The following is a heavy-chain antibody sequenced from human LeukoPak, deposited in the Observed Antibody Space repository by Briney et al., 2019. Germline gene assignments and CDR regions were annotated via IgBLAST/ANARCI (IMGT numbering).Heavy chain of an antibody. Sequence: GGSLRLSCAASGFTFSSYAMSWVRQAPGKGLEWVSAISGSGGSTYYADSVKGRFTISRDNSKNTLYLQMNSLRAEDTAVYYCAKDGSVGAITPDYFDCWGQGTLVTVSS. V-gene: IGHV3-23*01. J-gene: IGHJ4*02. D-gene: IGHD1-26*01. CDR2: ISGSGGST. CDR1: GFTFSSYA. CDR3: AKDGSVGAITPDYFDC.